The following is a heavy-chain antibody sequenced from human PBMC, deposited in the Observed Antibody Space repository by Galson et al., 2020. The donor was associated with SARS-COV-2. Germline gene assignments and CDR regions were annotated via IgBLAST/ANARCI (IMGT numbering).Heavy chain of an antibody. J-gene: IGHJ4*02. CDR1: GFTFSSYS. CDR2: ISTYDTYI. Sequence: NSGGSLRLSCVASGFTFSSYSMNWVRQAPGKGLEWVASISTYDTYIYYGDSVKGRFTISRDNAKKSLYLQMDGLKAEDTAVYYCATHFPHSGISVAGTFDYWGQGTLVTVSS. D-gene: IGHD6-19*01. CDR3: ATHFPHSGISVAGTFDY. V-gene: IGHV3-21*01.